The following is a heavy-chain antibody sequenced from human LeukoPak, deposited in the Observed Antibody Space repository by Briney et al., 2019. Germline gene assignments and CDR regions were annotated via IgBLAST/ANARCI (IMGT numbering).Heavy chain of an antibody. V-gene: IGHV3-30*02. D-gene: IGHD1-7*01. CDR2: IRYDGSNK. CDR1: GFTFSSYG. Sequence: GGSLRLSCAASGFTFSSYGMHWVRQAPGKGLEWVAFIRYDGSNKYYADSVKGRFTISRDNSKNTLYLQMNSLRAEDTAVYYCAKDTGITGTTFFKDAFDIWGQGTMVTVSS. J-gene: IGHJ3*02. CDR3: AKDTGITGTTFFKDAFDI.